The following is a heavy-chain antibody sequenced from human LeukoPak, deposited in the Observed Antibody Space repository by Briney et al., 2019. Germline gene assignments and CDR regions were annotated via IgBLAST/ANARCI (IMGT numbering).Heavy chain of an antibody. D-gene: IGHD3-22*01. Sequence: GGSLRLSCAASGFTSSSYSMNWVRQARGKGQEWVSSISSSSSYIYYADSVKGRFTISGDNAKNSLYLQMNSLRAEDTAVYYCARDYQSQYYYDSSGYGMDVWGQGTTVTVSS. CDR2: ISSSSSYI. J-gene: IGHJ6*02. CDR1: GFTSSSYS. CDR3: ARDYQSQYYYDSSGYGMDV. V-gene: IGHV3-21*01.